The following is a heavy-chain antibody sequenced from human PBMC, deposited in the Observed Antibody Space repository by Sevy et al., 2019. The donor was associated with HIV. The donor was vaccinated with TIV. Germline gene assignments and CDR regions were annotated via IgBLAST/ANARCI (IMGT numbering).Heavy chain of an antibody. Sequence: GGSLRLSCAASGFTFSSYWMSWVRQAPGKGLEWVANIKQNGSEEYDVDSVKGRFTISRDNAKNSLYLQMNSLRAEDTAVYYCARDWECTGGVCYFMDVWGQGTTVTVSS. J-gene: IGHJ6*02. V-gene: IGHV3-7*03. D-gene: IGHD2-8*02. CDR2: IKQNGSEE. CDR3: ARDWECTGGVCYFMDV. CDR1: GFTFSSYW.